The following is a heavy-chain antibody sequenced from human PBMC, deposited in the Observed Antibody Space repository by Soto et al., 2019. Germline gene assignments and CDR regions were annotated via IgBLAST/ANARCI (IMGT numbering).Heavy chain of an antibody. CDR1: GYSFNMYW. Sequence: PGDSLKISCKGSGYSFNMYWIAWVRQMPGQGLEWMGIIYPGDSDTTYSSSFQGQATISADKTVTTVYLQWSSLKASDPAMYYCARAFSRSHIAAAGPFDYLGEGTLAT. CDR2: IYPGDSDT. D-gene: IGHD6-13*01. J-gene: IGHJ4*02. V-gene: IGHV5-51*01. CDR3: ARAFSRSHIAAAGPFDY.